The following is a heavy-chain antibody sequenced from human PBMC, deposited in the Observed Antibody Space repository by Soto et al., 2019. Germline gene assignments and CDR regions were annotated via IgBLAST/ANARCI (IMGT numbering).Heavy chain of an antibody. CDR3: VKGRGSYEVKFGMDV. Sequence: EVQLVESGGGLVQPGRSLRLSCAASGFTFDDFAMHWVRQAPGKGLEWVSGVDWNSGSTAYADSVKGRFTISRDNARNSLYLQMNSLRAEDTALYYGVKGRGSYEVKFGMDVWGQGTTVTVSS. V-gene: IGHV3-9*01. J-gene: IGHJ6*02. CDR2: VDWNSGST. CDR1: GFTFDDFA. D-gene: IGHD6-25*01.